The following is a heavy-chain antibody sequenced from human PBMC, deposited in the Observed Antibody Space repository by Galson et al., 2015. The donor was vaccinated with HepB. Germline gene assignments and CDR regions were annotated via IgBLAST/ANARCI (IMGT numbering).Heavy chain of an antibody. CDR1: GVSIGLYP. J-gene: IGHJ5*02. D-gene: IGHD5-12*01. Sequence: SETLSLTCTVSGVSIGLYPCTWIRQSPGKGLEYIGSTYYNGDTNYRPSLKSRVTISIDTSKNQFYLTLTFVTAADTAVYYCVRDGLSGYEHNWFDTWGQGILVTVSS. V-gene: IGHV4-59*12. CDR2: TYYNGDT. CDR3: VRDGLSGYEHNWFDT.